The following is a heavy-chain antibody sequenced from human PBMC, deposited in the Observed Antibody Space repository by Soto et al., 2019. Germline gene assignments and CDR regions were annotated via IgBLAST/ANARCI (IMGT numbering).Heavy chain of an antibody. J-gene: IGHJ4*02. D-gene: IGHD5-18*01. V-gene: IGHV3-23*01. CDR1: GFTFSSFA. Sequence: EVQLLESGGGLVQPGGSLRLSCAASGFTFSSFAMSWVRQAPGKGLEWVSAISGSGGSTYYADSVKGRFTISRDNSKNTLYLQMNSLRAEDTAVYYCAKSRYSYGYGDYWGQGTLVTVSS. CDR2: ISGSGGST. CDR3: AKSRYSYGYGDY.